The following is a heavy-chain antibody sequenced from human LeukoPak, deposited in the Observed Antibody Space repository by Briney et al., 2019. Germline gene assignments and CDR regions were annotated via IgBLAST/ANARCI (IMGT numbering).Heavy chain of an antibody. CDR1: GYTFTSYG. Sequence: ASVKVSCKASGYTFTSYGISWVQQAPGQGLEWMGWISAYNGNTNYAQKLQGRVTMTTDTSTSTAYMELRSLRSDDTAVYYCARGLPGITMVRGVIMDFDYWGQGTLVTVSS. J-gene: IGHJ4*02. V-gene: IGHV1-18*01. CDR3: ARGLPGITMVRGVIMDFDY. CDR2: ISAYNGNT. D-gene: IGHD3-10*01.